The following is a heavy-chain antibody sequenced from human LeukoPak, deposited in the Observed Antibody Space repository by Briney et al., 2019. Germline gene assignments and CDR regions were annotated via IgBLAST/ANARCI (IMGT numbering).Heavy chain of an antibody. J-gene: IGHJ4*02. CDR2: ISYDGSNK. V-gene: IGHV3-30*04. CDR3: ARSLYYDSSGYYGNTFDY. D-gene: IGHD3-22*01. Sequence: PGRSLRLSCAASGFTFSSYAMHWVRQAPGKGLEWVAVISYDGSNKYYADSVKGRFTISRDNAKNSLYLQMNSLRAEDTAVYYCARSLYYDSSGYYGNTFDYWGQGTLVTVSS. CDR1: GFTFSSYA.